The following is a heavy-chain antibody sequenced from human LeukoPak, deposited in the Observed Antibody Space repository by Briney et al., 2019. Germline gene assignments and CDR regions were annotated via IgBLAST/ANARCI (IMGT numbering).Heavy chain of an antibody. V-gene: IGHV1-46*01. J-gene: IGHJ5*02. D-gene: IGHD1-26*01. CDR3: ARDEKVGATTVGFDP. Sequence: ASVKVSCKASGCTFTSYYMHWVRQAPGQGLEWMGIINPSGGSTSYAQKFQGRVTMTRDTSTSTVYMELSSLRSEDTAVYYCARDEKVGATTVGFDPWGQGTLVTVSS. CDR2: INPSGGST. CDR1: GCTFTSYY.